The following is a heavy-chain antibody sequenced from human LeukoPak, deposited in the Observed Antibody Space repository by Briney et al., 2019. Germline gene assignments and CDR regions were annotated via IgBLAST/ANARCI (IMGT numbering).Heavy chain of an antibody. CDR3: ASGGWLLYYYYYYGMDV. V-gene: IGHV3-30-3*01. CDR2: ISYDGSNK. Sequence: GGSLRLSCAASGFTFSSYAMHWVRQAPGKGLEWVAVISYDGSNKYYADSVKGRFTISRDNSKNTLYLQMNSLRAEDTAVYYCASGGWLLYYYYYYGMDVWGQGTTVTVSS. D-gene: IGHD3-3*01. CDR1: GFTFSSYA. J-gene: IGHJ6*02.